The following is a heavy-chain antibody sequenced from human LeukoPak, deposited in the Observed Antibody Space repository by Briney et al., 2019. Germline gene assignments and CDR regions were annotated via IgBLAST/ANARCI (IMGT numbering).Heavy chain of an antibody. CDR2: VYYTGST. CDR3: ARDGGAGWPIGY. Sequence: SETLSLTCTVSGGSLNSYYWSWIRQPPGKGLEWIGNVYYTGSTNYNPSLKSRVTISVDTSNSQFSLKLSSVTAADTAVYYCARDGGAGWPIGYWGQGTLVTVSS. D-gene: IGHD6-19*01. CDR1: GGSLNSYY. V-gene: IGHV4-59*01. J-gene: IGHJ4*02.